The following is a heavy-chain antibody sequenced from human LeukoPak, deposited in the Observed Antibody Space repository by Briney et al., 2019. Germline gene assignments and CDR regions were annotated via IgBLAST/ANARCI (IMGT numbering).Heavy chain of an antibody. CDR2: INHSGST. V-gene: IGHV4-34*01. Sequence: GSLRLSCAASGFTFSSYWMSWVRQPPGKGLEWIGEINHSGSTNYNPSLKSRVTISVDTYKNQFSLKLSSVTAADTAVYYCARGRRSSSSKAYYYYYYYMDVWGKGTTVTVSS. D-gene: IGHD6-6*01. CDR3: ARGRRSSSSKAYYYYYYYMDV. CDR1: GFTFSSYW. J-gene: IGHJ6*03.